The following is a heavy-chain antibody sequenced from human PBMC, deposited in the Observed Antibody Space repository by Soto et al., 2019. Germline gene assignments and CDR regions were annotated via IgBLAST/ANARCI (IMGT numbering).Heavy chain of an antibody. CDR3: ARALYYDHVWGSHTFDY. CDR2: INAGNGNT. J-gene: IGHJ4*02. D-gene: IGHD3-16*01. Sequence: ASVKVSCKASGYTFNSYAMNWVRQAPGQRLEWMGWINAGNGNTKYSQKFQGRVTITRDTSASTAYLEVSSLRSEDTAVYYCARALYYDHVWGSHTFDYWGQGILVTVSS. V-gene: IGHV1-3*01. CDR1: GYTFNSYA.